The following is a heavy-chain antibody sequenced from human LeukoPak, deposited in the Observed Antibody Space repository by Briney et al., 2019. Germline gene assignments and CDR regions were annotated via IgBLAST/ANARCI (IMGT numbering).Heavy chain of an antibody. V-gene: IGHV4-31*03. CDR2: IYYSGTT. Sequence: SETLSLTCTVSGGSISTGGYHWSWIRQHPGNGLEWSGYIYYSGTTYYNPSLKSRLTISVDTSKNQFSLKLSSVTAADTAVYYCARAIETYYDDWIGTYYMDVWGKGTTVTVSS. CDR3: ARAIETYYDDWIGTYYMDV. D-gene: IGHD3-3*01. CDR1: GGSISTGGYH. J-gene: IGHJ6*03.